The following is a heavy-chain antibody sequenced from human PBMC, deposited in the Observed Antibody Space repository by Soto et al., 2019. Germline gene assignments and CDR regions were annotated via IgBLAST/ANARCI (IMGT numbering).Heavy chain of an antibody. CDR2: INHSGST. D-gene: IGHD3-10*01. V-gene: IGHV4-34*01. CDR3: ASGLYGSGSYYTGLFDY. CDR1: GGSSSGYY. J-gene: IGHJ4*02. Sequence: PAETLSLTCAVYGGSSSGYYWSWVRQPPGKGLEWIGEINHSGSTNYNPSLKSRVTISVDTSKNQFSLKLSSVTAADTAVYYCASGLYGSGSYYTGLFDYWGQGTLVTVSS.